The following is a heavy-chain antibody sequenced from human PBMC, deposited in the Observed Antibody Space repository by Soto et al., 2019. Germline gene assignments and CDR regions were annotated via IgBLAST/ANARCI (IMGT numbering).Heavy chain of an antibody. CDR1: GYIFTSYW. CDR3: ARRDFWSGYYTNGMDV. D-gene: IGHD3-3*01. Sequence: PGESLKISCNGSGYIFTSYWISWVRQMPGKGLEWMGRIDPSDSYTNYSPSSQGHVTISADKSISTAYLQWSSLKASDTAMYYCARRDFWSGYYTNGMDVWGQGTTVTVSS. V-gene: IGHV5-10-1*01. J-gene: IGHJ6*02. CDR2: IDPSDSYT.